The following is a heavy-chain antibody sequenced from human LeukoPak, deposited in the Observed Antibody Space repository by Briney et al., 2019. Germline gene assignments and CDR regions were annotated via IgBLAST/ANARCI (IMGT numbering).Heavy chain of an antibody. V-gene: IGHV4-59*01. CDR2: IYYSGST. J-gene: IGHJ4*02. CDR1: GGSISSYY. CDR3: ARGDYDSSGYLFDY. Sequence: SETLSLTCTVSGGSISSYYWSWIRQPPGKGLEWIGYIYYSGSTNYNPSLKGRVTISVDTSKNQSSLKLSSVTAADTAVYYCARGDYDSSGYLFDYWGQGTLVTVSS. D-gene: IGHD3-22*01.